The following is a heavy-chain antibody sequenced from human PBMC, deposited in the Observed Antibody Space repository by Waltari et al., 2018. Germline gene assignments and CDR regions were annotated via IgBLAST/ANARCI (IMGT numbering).Heavy chain of an antibody. J-gene: IGHJ4*02. CDR3: AKVPSHDYGPPFHFDE. Sequence: EVQLLESGGGLVQPGGSLRLSCSASGFTFSTYAMTWVRQAPGKGLEWVSSINAGGGSTYHAESVRGRFKISRDNSKTTLFLQMNGLRVEDTAVYYCAKVPSHDYGPPFHFDEWGQGTLVAVSS. V-gene: IGHV3-23*01. CDR1: GFTFSTYA. CDR2: INAGGGST. D-gene: IGHD4-17*01.